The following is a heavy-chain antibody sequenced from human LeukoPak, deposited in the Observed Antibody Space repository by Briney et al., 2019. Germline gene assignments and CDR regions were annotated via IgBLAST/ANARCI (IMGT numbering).Heavy chain of an antibody. J-gene: IGHJ4*02. Sequence: PGGSLRLSCAASGFTFSSYAMHWVRQAPGKGLEWGAVISYDGSNKYYADSVKGRFTISRDNSKNTLYLQMNSLRAEDTAVYYCARDRYSSSWGVFDYWGQGTLVTVSS. CDR2: ISYDGSNK. D-gene: IGHD6-13*01. V-gene: IGHV3-30-3*01. CDR3: ARDRYSSSWGVFDY. CDR1: GFTFSSYA.